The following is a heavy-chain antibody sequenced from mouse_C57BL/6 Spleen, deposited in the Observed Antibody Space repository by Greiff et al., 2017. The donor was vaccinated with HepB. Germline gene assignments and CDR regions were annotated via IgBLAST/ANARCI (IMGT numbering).Heavy chain of an antibody. V-gene: IGHV1-9*01. CDR3: ASTYYSNHRFAY. D-gene: IGHD2-5*01. CDR2: ILPGSGST. CDR1: GYTFTGYW. Sequence: QVQLKESGAELMKPGASVKLSCKATGYTFTGYWIEWVKQRPGHGLEWIGEILPGSGSTNYNEKFKGKATFTADTSSNTAYMQLSSLTTEDSAIYYCASTYYSNHRFAYWGQGTLVTVSA. J-gene: IGHJ3*01.